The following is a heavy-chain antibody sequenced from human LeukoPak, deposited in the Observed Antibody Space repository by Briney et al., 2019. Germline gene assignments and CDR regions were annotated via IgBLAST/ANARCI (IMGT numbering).Heavy chain of an antibody. CDR3: AREAQLEQSLYYFDY. Sequence: GGSLRLSCAASGFTFSSYGMHWVRQAPGKGLEWVAVIWYDGSNKYYADSVKGRFTISRDNSKNTLYLQMNSLRAEDTAVYYCAREAQLEQSLYYFDYWGQGTLVTVSS. CDR1: GFTFSSYG. J-gene: IGHJ4*02. V-gene: IGHV3-33*01. CDR2: IWYDGSNK. D-gene: IGHD1-1*01.